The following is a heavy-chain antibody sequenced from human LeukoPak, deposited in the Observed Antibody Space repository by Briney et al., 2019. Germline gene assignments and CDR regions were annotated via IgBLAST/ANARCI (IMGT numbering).Heavy chain of an antibody. V-gene: IGHV5-51*01. CDR1: GYSFTSYW. Sequence: GESLKVSCKGSGYSFTSYWIGWVRQMPGKGLEWMGIIYPGDSDTRYSPSFQGQVTISADKSINTAFVQWSSLKASDTAIYYCARRTPEYTNRWYFDLWGRGTLVTVSS. CDR3: ARRTPEYTNRWYFDL. CDR2: IYPGDSDT. D-gene: IGHD6-6*01. J-gene: IGHJ2*01.